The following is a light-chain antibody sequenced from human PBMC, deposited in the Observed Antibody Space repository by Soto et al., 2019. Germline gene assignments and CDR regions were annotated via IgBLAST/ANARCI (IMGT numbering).Light chain of an antibody. CDR1: HYISTW. CDR2: KAS. Sequence: DIQMTQSPSTLSASVGDRVTITCRASHYISTWLAWYQQKPGKAPKLLIYKASTLQGGVPSRFSGSGSGTDFTLTISSLQPDDFATYYCQQYNSYLYTFGQGTRLEI. V-gene: IGKV1-5*03. J-gene: IGKJ5*01. CDR3: QQYNSYLYT.